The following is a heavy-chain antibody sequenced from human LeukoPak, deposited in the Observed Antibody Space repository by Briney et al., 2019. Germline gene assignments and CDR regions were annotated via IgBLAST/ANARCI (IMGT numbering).Heavy chain of an antibody. J-gene: IGHJ3*01. CDR1: GFTFSSYR. CDR2: IRQDGSEK. D-gene: IGHD3-22*01. CDR3: AREERLTMIGVVTCGLEF. V-gene: IGHV3-7*01. Sequence: PGGSLRLSCAASGFTFSSYRMSWVRQAPGKGLEWVATIRQDGSEKYYVDSVKGRFTISRDNAKNSLYLQMNSLRAEDPAVYSCAREERLTMIGVVTCGLEFWGQGTKVTVSS.